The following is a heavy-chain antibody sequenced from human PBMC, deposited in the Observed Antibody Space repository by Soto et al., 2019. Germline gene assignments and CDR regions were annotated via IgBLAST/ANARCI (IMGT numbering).Heavy chain of an antibody. Sequence: TSQTLSLTYTVSGGSISNYYWSWIRQPTGKGLEWIGYIYNSGSTNYNPSLKSRVTISADTSKNQFSLKLSSVTAADTAVYYCARHLYIVATFDYWGQGTQVTVSS. CDR1: GGSISNYY. D-gene: IGHD5-12*01. CDR3: ARHLYIVATFDY. V-gene: IGHV4-59*08. CDR2: IYNSGST. J-gene: IGHJ4*02.